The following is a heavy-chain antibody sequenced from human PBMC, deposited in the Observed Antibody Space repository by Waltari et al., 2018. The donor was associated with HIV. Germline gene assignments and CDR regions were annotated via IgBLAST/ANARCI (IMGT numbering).Heavy chain of an antibody. CDR3: ASRDGGAAVGPADEYFQH. CDR1: GYSISSGYY. Sequence: QVQLQESGPGLVKPSETLSLTCAVSGYSISSGYYWGWIRQPPGKGLEWIGRIYQSGSTYYNPSLKSRVTISVDTSKNQFSLKLSSVTAADTAVYYCASRDGGAAVGPADEYFQHWGQGTLVTVSS. V-gene: IGHV4-38-2*01. CDR2: IYQSGST. D-gene: IGHD6-25*01. J-gene: IGHJ1*01.